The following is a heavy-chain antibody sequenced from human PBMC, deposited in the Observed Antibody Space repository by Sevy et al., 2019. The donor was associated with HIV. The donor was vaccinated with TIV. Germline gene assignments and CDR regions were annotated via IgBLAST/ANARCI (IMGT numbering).Heavy chain of an antibody. J-gene: IGHJ6*02. D-gene: IGHD6-13*01. CDR1: GFTFSSYG. V-gene: IGHV3-30*18. CDR2: ISYDGSNK. Sequence: GGSLRLSCAASGFTFSSYGMHWVRQAPGKGLEWVAVISYDGSNKYYADSVKGRFTISRDNSKNTLYLQMNSLRAEDTAVYYCAKDLGYSSRWEYYYYYYGMDDWGQGTTVTVSS. CDR3: AKDLGYSSRWEYYYYYYGMDD.